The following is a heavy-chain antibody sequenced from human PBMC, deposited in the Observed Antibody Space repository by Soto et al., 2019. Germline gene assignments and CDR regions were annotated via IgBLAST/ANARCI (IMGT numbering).Heavy chain of an antibody. V-gene: IGHV1-3*01. CDR3: AAETYYDILTGYPTYYYGMDV. CDR1: GYTFTSYA. CDR2: INAGNGNT. J-gene: IGHJ6*02. D-gene: IGHD3-9*01. Sequence: GASVKVSCKASGYTFTSYAMHWVRQAPGQRLEWMGWINAGNGNTKYSQKFQGRVTITRDTSASTAYMELSSLRSEDTAVYYCAAETYYDILTGYPTYYYGMDVWGQGTTVTVSS.